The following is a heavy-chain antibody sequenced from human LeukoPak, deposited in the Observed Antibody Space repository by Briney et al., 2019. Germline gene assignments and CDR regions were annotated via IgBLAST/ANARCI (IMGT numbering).Heavy chain of an antibody. J-gene: IGHJ4*02. Sequence: SETLSLTCAVYGGSFSGYYWSWIRQPPGKGLEWIGEINHSGSTNYNPSLKSRVTISVDTSKNHFSLKLSSVNAADTAVYYCARGSPVLDYWGQGTLVTVSS. D-gene: IGHD6-6*01. CDR3: ARGSPVLDY. V-gene: IGHV4-34*01. CDR2: INHSGST. CDR1: GGSFSGYY.